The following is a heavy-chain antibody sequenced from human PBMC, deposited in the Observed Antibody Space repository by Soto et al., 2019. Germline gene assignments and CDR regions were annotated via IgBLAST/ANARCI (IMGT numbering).Heavy chain of an antibody. J-gene: IGHJ6*02. V-gene: IGHV6-1*01. D-gene: IGHD2-2*01. CDR2: TYYRSKWYY. CDR1: GDSVSTGSAA. Sequence: SQTLSLTCAISGDSVSTGSAAWNWVRQSPSRGLEWLGRTYYRSKWYYDYAVSVKSRIIVNPDTSKNQFSLQLNSVTPEDTAVYYCARGERSWGYDSPIPYGLEVWGQGTTVTVSS. CDR3: ARGERSWGYDSPIPYGLEV.